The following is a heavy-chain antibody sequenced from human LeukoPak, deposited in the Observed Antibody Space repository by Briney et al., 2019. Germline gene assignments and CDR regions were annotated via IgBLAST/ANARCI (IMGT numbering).Heavy chain of an antibody. CDR2: IWYDGSKK. V-gene: IGHV3-33*01. J-gene: IGHJ3*02. D-gene: IGHD4-17*01. CDR3: ARDASDYLTTVTTLRHDAFDI. Sequence: GGSLRLSCAASGFTFSSYGIHWVRQAPGKGLEWVAVIWYDGSKKYYADSVKGRFTISRDNSKNTLYLQMNSLRVEDTAAYYCARDASDYLTTVTTLRHDAFDIWGQGTMVTVSS. CDR1: GFTFSSYG.